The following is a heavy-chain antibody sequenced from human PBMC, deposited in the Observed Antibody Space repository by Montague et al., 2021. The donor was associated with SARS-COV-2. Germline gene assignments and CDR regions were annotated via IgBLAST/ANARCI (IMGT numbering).Heavy chain of an antibody. V-gene: IGHV4-4*02. D-gene: IGHD2-2*01. Sequence: SETLSLTCAVPDGSISSPNWWNWVRQPPGKGLEWIGDIYYTGNTNYNPSLKSRVTIFIDKSKNQFSLKLSSVTAADTAVYYCARFAYRLLFIASYYGMDVWGQGTTVTVSS. CDR1: DGSISSPNW. J-gene: IGHJ6*02. CDR2: IYYTGNT. CDR3: ARFAYRLLFIASYYGMDV.